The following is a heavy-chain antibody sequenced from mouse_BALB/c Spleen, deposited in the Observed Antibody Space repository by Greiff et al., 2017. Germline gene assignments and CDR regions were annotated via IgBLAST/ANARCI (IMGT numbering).Heavy chain of an antibody. CDR2: IDTSDSYT. CDR3: ASGNPFAY. D-gene: IGHD2-1*01. Sequence: QVQLQQPGAELVMPGASVKMSCKASGYTFTDYWMHWVKQRPGQGLEWIGAIDTSDSYTSYNQKFKGKATLTVDESSSTAYMQLSSLTSEDYAVYYCASGNPFAYWGQGTLVTVSA. CDR1: GYTFTDYW. V-gene: IGHV1-69*01. J-gene: IGHJ3*01.